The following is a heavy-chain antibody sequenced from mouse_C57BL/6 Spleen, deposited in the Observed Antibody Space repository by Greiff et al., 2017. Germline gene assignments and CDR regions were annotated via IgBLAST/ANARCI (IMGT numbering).Heavy chain of an antibody. D-gene: IGHD1-1*01. CDR2: ISYDGSN. CDR1: GYSITSGYY. Sequence: EVKLVESGPGLVKPSQSLSLTCSVTGYSITSGYYWNWIRQFPGNKLEWMGYISYDGSNNYNPSLKNRISITRDTSKNQFFLKLNSVTTEDTATYYCARDRTTVVRDPFAYWGQGTLVTVSA. V-gene: IGHV3-6*01. J-gene: IGHJ3*01. CDR3: ARDRTTVVRDPFAY.